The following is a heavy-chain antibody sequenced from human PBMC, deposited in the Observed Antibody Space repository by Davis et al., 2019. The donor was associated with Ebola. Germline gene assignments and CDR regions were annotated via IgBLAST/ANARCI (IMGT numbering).Heavy chain of an antibody. CDR1: GGPISTYY. J-gene: IGHJ4*02. V-gene: IGHV4-59*01. Sequence: SETLSLTCTVPGGPISTYYWNWIRQSPGKGLEWIGYIYNIGRTNYSPSLRGRVTISLDTSKNQFSLRLSSVTAADTAVYYCARSHSDWLLPFDYWGQGTLATVSS. CDR3: ARSHSDWLLPFDY. D-gene: IGHD3-9*01. CDR2: IYNIGRT.